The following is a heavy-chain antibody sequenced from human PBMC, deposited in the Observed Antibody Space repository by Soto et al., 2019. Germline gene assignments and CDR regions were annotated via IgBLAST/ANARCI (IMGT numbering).Heavy chain of an antibody. Sequence: QVQLVESGGGVVQPGKSLRLSCAASGFTTPSGFTFSYYAMHWVRQAPGKGLEWVAVISYDGTNKNYADSVKGRFTISRDNSQNTVSLEMNSLGVDDTAVYHCARGTAGELLDYWGQGTLVTVSS. CDR2: ISYDGTNK. CDR3: ARGTAGELLDY. CDR1: GFTTPSGFTFSYYA. D-gene: IGHD3-10*01. V-gene: IGHV3-30-3*01. J-gene: IGHJ4*02.